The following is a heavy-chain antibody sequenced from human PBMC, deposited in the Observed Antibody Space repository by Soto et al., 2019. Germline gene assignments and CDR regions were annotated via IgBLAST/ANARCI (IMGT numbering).Heavy chain of an antibody. CDR2: IYPGDYET. D-gene: IGHD6-13*01. J-gene: IGHJ4*02. CDR1: GYTFSNFW. CDR3: ARSPRSSPYFDY. V-gene: IGHV5-51*01. Sequence: GESLKISCQCSGYTFSNFWIAWVRQLPGKGLEWMGIIYPGDYETRYSPSFHGKVTISADRSIGTAYLQWSSLEASDSAFYFCARSPRSSPYFDYWGQGALVTVS.